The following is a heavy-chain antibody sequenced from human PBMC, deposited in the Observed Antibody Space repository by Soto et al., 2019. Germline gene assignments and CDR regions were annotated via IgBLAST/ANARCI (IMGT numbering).Heavy chain of an antibody. J-gene: IGHJ4*02. V-gene: IGHV4-61*01. CDR3: YDY. CDR1: GGSVSSGSYY. CDR2: IYSSGGT. Sequence: SLTCTVSGGSVSSGSYYWSWIRQPPGKGLEWIGYIYSSGGTSYNPSLKSRVTISVDTSKNQFSLKLSSVTAADTAVYYHYDYWGQGTLVTVSS.